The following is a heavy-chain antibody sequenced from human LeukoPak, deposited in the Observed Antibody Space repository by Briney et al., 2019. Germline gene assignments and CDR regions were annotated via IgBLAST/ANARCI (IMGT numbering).Heavy chain of an antibody. V-gene: IGHV1-8*02. J-gene: IGHJ3*02. D-gene: IGHD6-19*01. Sequence: ASVKVSCKASGYTFTAYYVHWVRQAPGQGLEWMGWMNPNSGNTGYAQKFQGRVTMTRNTSISTAYMELSSLRSEDTAVYYCARPGLGPNDAFDIWGQGTMVTVSS. CDR2: MNPNSGNT. CDR3: ARPGLGPNDAFDI. CDR1: GYTFTAYY.